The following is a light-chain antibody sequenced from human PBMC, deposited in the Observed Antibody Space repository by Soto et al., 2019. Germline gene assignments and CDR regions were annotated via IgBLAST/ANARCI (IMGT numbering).Light chain of an antibody. CDR3: QQYSTLWT. J-gene: IGKJ1*01. CDR1: QRISSTY. V-gene: IGKV3-20*01. Sequence: EIVLTQSPGTLSLSPGERATLSCRASQRISSTYLAWYQQKPGQAPRLLIYGASRRATGIPDRFSGSGSGTDFTLTISRLEPEDFAVYYCQQYSTLWTFGQGTKWIS. CDR2: GAS.